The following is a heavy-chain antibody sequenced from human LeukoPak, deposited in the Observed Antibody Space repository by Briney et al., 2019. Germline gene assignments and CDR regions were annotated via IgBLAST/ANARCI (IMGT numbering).Heavy chain of an antibody. CDR1: GFTFSSYS. D-gene: IGHD1-26*01. Sequence: PGGSLRLSCAASGFTFSSYSMNWVRQAPGKGLEWISYITSSSSFMYYADSVKGRFTISRDNAKNSLYLQMNSLRAEDTAVYYCARVSGSYGDSAYWGQGTLVTVSS. J-gene: IGHJ4*02. CDR2: ITSSSSFM. CDR3: ARVSGSYGDSAY. V-gene: IGHV3-21*05.